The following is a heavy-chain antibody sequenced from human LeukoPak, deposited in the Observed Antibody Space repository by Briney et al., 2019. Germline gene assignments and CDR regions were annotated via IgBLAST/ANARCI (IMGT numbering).Heavy chain of an antibody. CDR2: INPDSRGT. Sequence: ASVQVSCKSSRYSFSGSYTHWVRQARGQGLEWMGWINPDSRGTFLAERFQGRVTKTGDTSISTAYMELSSLKSDDTAVYFCARGISGTTHSFDFWGQGALVTVSS. D-gene: IGHD1-20*01. J-gene: IGHJ4*02. V-gene: IGHV1-2*02. CDR3: ARGISGTTHSFDF. CDR1: RYSFSGSY.